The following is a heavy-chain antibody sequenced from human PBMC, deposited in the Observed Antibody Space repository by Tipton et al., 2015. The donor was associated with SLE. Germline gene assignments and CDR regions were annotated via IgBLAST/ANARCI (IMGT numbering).Heavy chain of an antibody. CDR2: ISHGGST. CDR3: ARAPGLDRDYYYYYYMDV. CDR1: GGSFSGYS. J-gene: IGHJ6*03. D-gene: IGHD3/OR15-3a*01. V-gene: IGHV4-34*01. Sequence: TLSLTCAVYGGSFSGYSWSWIRQTPGKGLEWIGEISHGGSTKYNPSLKSRVTISVDTSKNQFSLKLSSVTAADTAVYYCARAPGLDRDYYYYYYMDVWGKGTTVTVSS.